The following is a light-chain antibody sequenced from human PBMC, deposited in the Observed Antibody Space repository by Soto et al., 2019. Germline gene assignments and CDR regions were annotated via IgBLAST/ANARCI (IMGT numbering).Light chain of an antibody. CDR1: SSDVGSYNL. CDR2: EGS. J-gene: IGLJ1*01. CDR3: CSYAGSSTYV. V-gene: IGLV2-23*01. Sequence: QSVLTQPASVSESPGQSNTISCSSTSSDVGSYNLVSWYQQHPGKDPKLMIYEGSKRPSGVSNRFSCSMSGNTASLTISGLQAEGEADYYCCSYAGSSTYVFGTGTKGTVL.